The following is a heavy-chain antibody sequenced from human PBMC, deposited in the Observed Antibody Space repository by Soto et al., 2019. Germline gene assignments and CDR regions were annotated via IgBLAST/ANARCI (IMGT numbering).Heavy chain of an antibody. J-gene: IGHJ4*02. CDR2: ISYDGSNK. CDR3: AIDMAVAGTWLGSPYYFDY. CDR1: GFTFSSYA. Sequence: QVQLVESGGGVVQPGRSLRLSCAASGFTFSSYAMHWVRQDPGKGLEWVAVISYDGSNKYYADSVKGRFTISRDNSKNTLYLKMNSLRTEDTAVYYCAIDMAVAGTWLGSPYYFDYWGQGTLVTVSS. D-gene: IGHD6-19*01. V-gene: IGHV3-30-3*01.